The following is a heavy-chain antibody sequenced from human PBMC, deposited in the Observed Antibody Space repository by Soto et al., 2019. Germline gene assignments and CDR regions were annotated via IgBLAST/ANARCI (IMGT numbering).Heavy chain of an antibody. CDR2: ISYDGSNK. V-gene: IGHV3-30*18. CDR1: GFTFSSYG. D-gene: IGHD3-22*01. J-gene: IGHJ6*02. CDR3: AKVFFSPKWLLQSPLIGMDV. Sequence: HPGGSLRLSCAASGFTFSSYGMHWVRQAPGKGLEWVAVISYDGSNKYYADSVKGRFTISRDNSKNTLYLQMNSLRAEDTAVYYCAKVFFSPKWLLQSPLIGMDVWGQGTTVTVSS.